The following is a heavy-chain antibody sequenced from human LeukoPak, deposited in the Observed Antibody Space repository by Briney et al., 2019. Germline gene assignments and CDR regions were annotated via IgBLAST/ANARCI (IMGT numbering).Heavy chain of an antibody. CDR2: ISAHNGNT. D-gene: IGHD4-17*01. J-gene: IGHJ6*03. CDR3: ARPQPDYGDYPPFLYMDV. CDR1: GYTFTSYG. V-gene: IGHV1-18*01. Sequence: ASVTVSCKASGYTFTSYGISWVRQAPGQGLEWMGWISAHNGNTNYAQKLQGRVTMTTDTSTSTAYMELRSLRSDDTAVYYCARPQPDYGDYPPFLYMDVWGKGTTVTVSS.